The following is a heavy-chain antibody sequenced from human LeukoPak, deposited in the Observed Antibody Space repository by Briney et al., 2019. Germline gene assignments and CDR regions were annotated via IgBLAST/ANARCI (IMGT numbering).Heavy chain of an antibody. Sequence: GGSLRLSCAVSGLTFSSYAMSWVRQAPGKGLEWVSAISGSGGSTYYADSVKGRFTISRDNSKNTLYLQMNSLRAEDTAVYYCAKWCITMVRGVRHWFDPWGQGTLVTVSS. D-gene: IGHD3-10*01. V-gene: IGHV3-23*01. CDR1: GLTFSSYA. CDR3: AKWCITMVRGVRHWFDP. J-gene: IGHJ5*02. CDR2: ISGSGGST.